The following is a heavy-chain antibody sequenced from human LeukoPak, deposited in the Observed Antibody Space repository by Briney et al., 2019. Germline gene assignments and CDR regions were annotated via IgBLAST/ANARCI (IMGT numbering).Heavy chain of an antibody. Sequence: SETLSLTCTVSGGSISSYYWSWIQQPPGKGLEWIGYIYYSGSTNYNPSLKSRVTISVDTSKNQFSLKVSSVTAADTAVYYCARTYYYGSYYMDVWGKGTTVTISS. CDR3: ARTYYYGSYYMDV. D-gene: IGHD3-10*01. V-gene: IGHV4-59*01. CDR2: IYYSGST. J-gene: IGHJ6*03. CDR1: GGSISSYY.